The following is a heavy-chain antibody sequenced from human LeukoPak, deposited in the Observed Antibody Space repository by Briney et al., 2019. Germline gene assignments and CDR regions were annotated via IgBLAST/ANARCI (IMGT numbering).Heavy chain of an antibody. CDR3: ARALTYYYDSSGAIDAFDI. Sequence: PSETLSLTCAVYGGSFSGYYWSWIRQPPGKGLEWIGEINHSGSTNYNPSLKSRVTISVDTSKNQFSLKLSSVTAADTAVYYCARALTYYYDSSGAIDAFDIWGQGTMVTVSS. CDR2: INHSGST. CDR1: GGSFSGYY. V-gene: IGHV4-34*01. J-gene: IGHJ3*02. D-gene: IGHD3-22*01.